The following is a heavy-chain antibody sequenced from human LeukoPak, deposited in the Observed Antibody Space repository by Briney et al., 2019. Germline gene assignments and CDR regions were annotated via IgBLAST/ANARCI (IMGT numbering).Heavy chain of an antibody. J-gene: IGHJ4*02. CDR1: GFTFSSYE. CDR3: ARETGSYDY. D-gene: IGHD3-9*01. Sequence: PGGSLRLSCAASGFTFSSYEMNWVRQAPGKGLEWVSYISSSGSTVYYADSVKGRFTISRDNAKNSLYLQMDSLRAEDTAVYYCARETGSYDYWGQGTLVTVSS. CDR2: ISSSGSTV. V-gene: IGHV3-48*03.